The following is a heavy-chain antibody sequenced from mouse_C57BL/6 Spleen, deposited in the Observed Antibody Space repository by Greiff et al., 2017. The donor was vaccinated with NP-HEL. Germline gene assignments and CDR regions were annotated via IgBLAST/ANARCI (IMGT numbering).Heavy chain of an antibody. CDR3: ASYFYYAMDY. V-gene: IGHV1-22*01. J-gene: IGHJ4*01. D-gene: IGHD1-1*01. Sequence: DVKLQESGPELVKPGASVKMSCKASGYTFTDYNMHWVKQSHGKSLEWIGYINPNNGGTSYNQKFKGKATLTVNKSSSTAYMELRSLTSEDSAVYYCASYFYYAMDYWGQGTSVTVSS. CDR1: GYTFTDYN. CDR2: INPNNGGT.